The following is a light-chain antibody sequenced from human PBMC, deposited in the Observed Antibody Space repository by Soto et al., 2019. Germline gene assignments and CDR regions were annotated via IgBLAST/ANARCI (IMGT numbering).Light chain of an antibody. CDR2: DVS. Sequence: QSGLTQPPSASGSPGQSVTISCTGTSSDVGGYNYVSWYQQHPGKAPKLMIYDVSKRPSGVPDRFSGSKSGNTASLTVSGLQAEDEADYSCSSYAGSNNYVFGTGTKVPVL. CDR1: SSDVGGYNY. J-gene: IGLJ1*01. CDR3: SSYAGSNNYV. V-gene: IGLV2-8*01.